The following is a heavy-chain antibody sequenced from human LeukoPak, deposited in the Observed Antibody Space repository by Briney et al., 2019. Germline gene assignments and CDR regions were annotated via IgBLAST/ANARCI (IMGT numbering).Heavy chain of an antibody. D-gene: IGHD2-15*01. CDR3: ARQDTTPPGAPYYYYYMYV. V-gene: IGHV4-4*09. J-gene: IGHJ6*03. Sequence: SETLCLTCAAYGGTFSGYYLSWIRQPPGKGLEWIGDIYTSGSTNYNAYLKSRVTISVAASKHLFSLKLSSVTAADPAVYYCARQDTTPPGAPYYYYYMYVWGKGTTVTVSS. CDR2: IYTSGST. CDR1: GGTFSGYY.